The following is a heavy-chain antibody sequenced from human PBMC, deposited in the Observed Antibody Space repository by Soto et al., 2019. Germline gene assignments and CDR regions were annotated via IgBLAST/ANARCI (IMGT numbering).Heavy chain of an antibody. J-gene: IGHJ3*02. Sequence: SVKVSCKASGGTFSSCAISWVRQAPGQGLEWMGGIIPIFGTANYAQKFQGRVTITADESTSTAYMELSSLRSEDTAVYYCARDRGCSGGSCYAAFDIWGQGTMVTVSS. V-gene: IGHV1-69*13. D-gene: IGHD2-15*01. CDR1: GGTFSSCA. CDR3: ARDRGCSGGSCYAAFDI. CDR2: IIPIFGTA.